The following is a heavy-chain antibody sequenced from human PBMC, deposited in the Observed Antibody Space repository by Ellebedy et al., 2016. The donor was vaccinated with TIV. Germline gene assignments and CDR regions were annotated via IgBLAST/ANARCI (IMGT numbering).Heavy chain of an antibody. CDR3: ASHLLAPGWVKTGYYFDY. D-gene: IGHD2-2*01. V-gene: IGHV1-69*13. CDR1: GGSFSSHA. Sequence: AASVKVSCKASGGSFSSHAISWVRQAPGQGLEWIGGFIPIFGTADYTKKFAVRVTVYADESATTAYMELRSLRSEDTAVYYCASHLLAPGWVKTGYYFDYWGQGTLVTVSS. J-gene: IGHJ4*02. CDR2: FIPIFGTA.